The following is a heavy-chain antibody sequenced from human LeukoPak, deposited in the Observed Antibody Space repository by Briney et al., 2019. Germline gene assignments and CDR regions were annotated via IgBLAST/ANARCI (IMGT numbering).Heavy chain of an antibody. CDR3: SRGSNGALHF. D-gene: IGHD2-8*01. CDR1: GFTFSNYW. V-gene: IGHV3-7*04. Sequence: GGSLRLSCAASGFTFSNYWMNWVRQAPGKGLEWVANIKEDGSQKYYVDSVRGRFTISRDNAKSSLHLQMNNLRVEDTAIYYCSRGSNGALHFWGQGTLVTVSS. CDR2: IKEDGSQK. J-gene: IGHJ4*02.